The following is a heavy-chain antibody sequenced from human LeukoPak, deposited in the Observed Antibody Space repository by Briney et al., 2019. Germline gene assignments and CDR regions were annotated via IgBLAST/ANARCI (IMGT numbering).Heavy chain of an antibody. CDR1: GYTFTSYG. CDR2: IIPILGIA. Sequence: GASVKVSCKASGYTFTSYGISWVQQAPGQGLEWMGRIIPILGIANYAQKFQGRVTITADKSTSTAYMELSSLRSEDTAVYYCARDQRVYCGGDCYSGGDYWGQGTLVTVSS. J-gene: IGHJ4*02. CDR3: ARDQRVYCGGDCYSGGDY. D-gene: IGHD2-21*02. V-gene: IGHV1-69*04.